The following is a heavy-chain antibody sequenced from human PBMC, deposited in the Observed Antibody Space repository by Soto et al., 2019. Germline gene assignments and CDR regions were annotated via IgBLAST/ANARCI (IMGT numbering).Heavy chain of an antibody. Sequence: QVQLQESGPGLVKPSETLSLTCTVSGGSISSYYWSWIRQPPGKGLEWIGYIYYSGSTNYNPSLKSRVTISVDTSQIRFSVKLSSVTATDTAVYYCASRYGSAIDYWGQGTLVTVSS. CDR2: IYYSGST. J-gene: IGHJ4*02. V-gene: IGHV4-59*08. CDR3: ASRYGSAIDY. D-gene: IGHD1-26*01. CDR1: GGSISSYY.